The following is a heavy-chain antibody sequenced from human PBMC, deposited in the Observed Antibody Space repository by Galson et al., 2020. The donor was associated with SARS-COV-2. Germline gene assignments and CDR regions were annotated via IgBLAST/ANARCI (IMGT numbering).Heavy chain of an antibody. CDR2: LSDSTGST. J-gene: IGHJ4*02. V-gene: IGHV3-23*01. D-gene: IGHD5-12*01. CDR3: AKGALRRLRSIYYVDY. Sequence: GESLKISCAASGFSFSDYSMSWVRQAPGKGLEWVSGLSDSTGSTFYADSVKGRFTISRDSSKKTLFLHMNSLRVEDTAVYYCAKGALRRLRSIYYVDYWGQGTLVTVSS. CDR1: GFSFSDYS.